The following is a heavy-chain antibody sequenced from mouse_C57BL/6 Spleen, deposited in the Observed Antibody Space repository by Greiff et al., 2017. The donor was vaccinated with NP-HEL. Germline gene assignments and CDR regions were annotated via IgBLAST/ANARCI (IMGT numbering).Heavy chain of an antibody. CDR3: ARWDFDYYGSSSNY. V-gene: IGHV1-58*01. J-gene: IGHJ2*01. Sequence: EVQLQESGAELVRPGSSVKMSCKTSGYTFTSYGINWVKQRPGQGLEWIGYIYIGNGYTEYNEKFKGKATLTSDTSSSKAYMQLSILTSEDSAIYFCARWDFDYYGSSSNYWGQGTTLTVSS. CDR2: IYIGNGYT. CDR1: GYTFTSYG. D-gene: IGHD1-1*01.